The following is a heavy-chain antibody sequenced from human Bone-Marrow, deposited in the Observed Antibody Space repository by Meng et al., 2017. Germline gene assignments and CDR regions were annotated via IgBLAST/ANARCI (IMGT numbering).Heavy chain of an antibody. D-gene: IGHD2-2*01. V-gene: IGHV1-69*05. CDR2: IIPIFGTA. CDR1: GDTFSSYA. CDR3: ARGIVVVPAALEFYYYYGMDV. Sequence: SVKVSCKASGDTFSSYAISWVRRAPGQGLEWMGRIIPIFGTADYAQKFQGRVTITTDESTSTAYMELSRLRSEETAVYYCARGIVVVPAALEFYYYYGMDVWGQGTTVTVSS. J-gene: IGHJ6*02.